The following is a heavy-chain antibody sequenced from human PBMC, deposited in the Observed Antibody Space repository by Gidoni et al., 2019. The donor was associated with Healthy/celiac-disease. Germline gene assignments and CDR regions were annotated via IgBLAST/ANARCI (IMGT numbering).Heavy chain of an antibody. J-gene: IGHJ6*02. V-gene: IGHV4-59*01. CDR2: IYYSGST. Sequence: QVQLQESGPGLVKPSETLALTCTVSGGAISSYYWSWIRQPPGKGLEWIGYIYYSGSTNYHPSLTSRVTISVDTSTNQFSLTLSSVTAADTAVYYCGGGLLRYFDWSVGGMDVWGQGTTVTVSS. CDR3: GGGLLRYFDWSVGGMDV. D-gene: IGHD3-9*01. CDR1: GGAISSYY.